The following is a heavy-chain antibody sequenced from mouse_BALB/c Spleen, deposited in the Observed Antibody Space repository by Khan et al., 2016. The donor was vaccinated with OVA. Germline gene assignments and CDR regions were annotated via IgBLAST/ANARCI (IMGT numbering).Heavy chain of an antibody. CDR1: GFSLTSYG. V-gene: IGHV2-6-1*01. D-gene: IGHD2-1*01. CDR2: IWSDGHT. J-gene: IGHJ1*01. Sequence: QVQLQQSGPGLVAPSQSLSITCTISGFSLTSYGVHWVRQPPGKGLEWLVVIWSDGHTTYNSALKSRLSISKDNSKSQGFLKMNSLQTDDTAMYYSAIHGYYGNYGPYFDVWGAGTTVTVSS. CDR3: AIHGYYGNYGPYFDV.